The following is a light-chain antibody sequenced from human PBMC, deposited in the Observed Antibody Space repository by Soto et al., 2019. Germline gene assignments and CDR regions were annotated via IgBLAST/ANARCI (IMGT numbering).Light chain of an antibody. Sequence: QSVLTQPPSVSGAPGQRVTISCTGSSSNIGAGYDLHWYQQLPGTAPKLLIYGNSNRPSGVPDRFSGSKSGTSASLAITGLQAEDEADYYCQSYDRSLSGSVFGGVTKLTVL. J-gene: IGLJ2*01. CDR3: QSYDRSLSGSV. CDR1: SSNIGAGYD. V-gene: IGLV1-40*01. CDR2: GNS.